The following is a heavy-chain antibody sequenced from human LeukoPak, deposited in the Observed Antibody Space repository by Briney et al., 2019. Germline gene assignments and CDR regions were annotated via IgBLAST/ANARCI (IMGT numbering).Heavy chain of an antibody. D-gene: IGHD6-13*01. Sequence: GRSLRLSCAASGFTFSSYGMHWVRQAPGKGLEWVAVIWHDGSNKYYADSVKGRFTISRDNSKNTLYLQMNSLRAEDTAVYYCAREISSSWYREENNWFDPWGQGTLVTVSS. J-gene: IGHJ5*02. CDR1: GFTFSSYG. CDR2: IWHDGSNK. V-gene: IGHV3-33*01. CDR3: AREISSSWYREENNWFDP.